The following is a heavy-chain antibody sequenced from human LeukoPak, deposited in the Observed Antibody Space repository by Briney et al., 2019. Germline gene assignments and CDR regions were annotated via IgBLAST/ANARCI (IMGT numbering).Heavy chain of an antibody. D-gene: IGHD1-26*01. CDR1: GFTFTSYW. Sequence: GGSLRLPCAASGFTFTSYWVHWVRQAPGKGLVWVSRIKTDGSIINYADSVKGRFTISRDDAKNTLYLQMNSLRAEDTAVYYCARAGSYRFDYWGLGTLVTVSS. V-gene: IGHV3-74*01. CDR2: IKTDGSII. CDR3: ARAGSYRFDY. J-gene: IGHJ4*02.